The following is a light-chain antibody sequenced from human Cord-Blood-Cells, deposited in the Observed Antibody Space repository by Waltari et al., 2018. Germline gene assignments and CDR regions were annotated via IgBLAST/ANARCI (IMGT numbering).Light chain of an antibody. Sequence: EIVMTQSPATLSVSPGERATLSCRASQSVSSNLPWYQQKPGQAPRLLIYRASTRATGILARFSGSGSGTEFTLTISSVQSEDFAVYYCQQYNNWPPAYTFGQGTKLEIK. V-gene: IGKV3-15*01. CDR2: RAS. CDR1: QSVSSN. CDR3: QQYNNWPPAYT. J-gene: IGKJ2*01.